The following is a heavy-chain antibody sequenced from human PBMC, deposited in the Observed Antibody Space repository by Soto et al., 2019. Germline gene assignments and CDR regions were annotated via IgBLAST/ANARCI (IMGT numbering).Heavy chain of an antibody. Sequence: SETLCLTCTVSGGSISSYDLSWIRQPPGKGLEWIGYIYYSGSTNYNPSLKSRVTISVDTSKNQFSLKLSSVTAADTAVYYCARRYSSAFDIWGQGTMVTVSS. D-gene: IGHD6-13*01. CDR2: IYYSGST. V-gene: IGHV4-59*08. CDR3: ARRYSSAFDI. CDR1: GGSISSYD. J-gene: IGHJ3*02.